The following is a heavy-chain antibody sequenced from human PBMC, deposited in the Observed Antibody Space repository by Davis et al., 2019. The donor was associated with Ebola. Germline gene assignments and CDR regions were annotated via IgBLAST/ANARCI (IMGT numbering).Heavy chain of an antibody. CDR1: GFSLSTSGMC. J-gene: IGHJ6*02. CDR2: IAWDDDK. CDR3: ARIRATYYYYGMDV. Sequence: SGPTLVKPTQTLTLTCTFSGFSLSTSGMCVSWIRQPPGKALEWLARIAWDDDKYYSTSLKTRLTISKDTSKNQVVLTMTNMDPVDTATYYCARIRATYYYYGMDVWGQGTTVTVSS. V-gene: IGHV2-70*11.